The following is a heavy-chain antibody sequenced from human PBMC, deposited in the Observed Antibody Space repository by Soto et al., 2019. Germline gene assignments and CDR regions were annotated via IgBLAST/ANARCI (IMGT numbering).Heavy chain of an antibody. J-gene: IGHJ5*02. V-gene: IGHV4-30-2*01. CDR1: GDSISSGDNS. Sequence: SETLSLTCTVSGDSISSGDNSWSWIRRPPGQGLEWIGYIFRSGSSFSNPSLRSRVTLSVDTSKNQFSLSLSTVTAADTALYYCARGLGYCSTTTCSEDWFDPWGPGTLVTVSS. CDR2: IFRSGSS. CDR3: ARGLGYCSTTTCSEDWFDP. D-gene: IGHD2-2*01.